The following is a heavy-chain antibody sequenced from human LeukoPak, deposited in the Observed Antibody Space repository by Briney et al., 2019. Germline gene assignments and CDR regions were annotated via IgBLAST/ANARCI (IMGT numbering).Heavy chain of an antibody. CDR3: VREVSAANAGYMDV. Sequence: EPSVNLSCTVSGYIFTNYGISWVRHAPGQGLEWMGWISVFYGHTNYSQNFQGRLTMTTHTSTSTAYLELRSLRSDDTAVYYCVREVSAANAGYMDVWGTGTTVTVSS. D-gene: IGHD6-13*01. CDR2: ISVFYGHT. V-gene: IGHV1-18*01. J-gene: IGHJ6*03. CDR1: GYIFTNYG.